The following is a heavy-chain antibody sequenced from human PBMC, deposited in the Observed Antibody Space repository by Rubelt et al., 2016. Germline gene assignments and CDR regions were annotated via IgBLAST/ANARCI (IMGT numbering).Heavy chain of an antibody. V-gene: IGHV4-38-2*02. J-gene: IGHJ4*02. Sequence: QVQLQESGPGLVKPSETLSLTCTVSGYSISSGYYWGWIRQPPGKGLEWVGNTYYGGSTFFHPTPTDPITKPIAPSKNQFSRKLYSVTAADTAVYYCATITVGYCSGNDCKDFWGQGTLVTVSS. D-gene: IGHD2-15*01. CDR2: TYYGGST. CDR3: ATITVGYCSGNDCKDF. CDR1: GYSISSGYY.